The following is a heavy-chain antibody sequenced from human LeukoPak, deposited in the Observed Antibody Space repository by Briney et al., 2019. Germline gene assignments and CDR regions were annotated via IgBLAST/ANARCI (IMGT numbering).Heavy chain of an antibody. J-gene: IGHJ4*02. CDR2: IKQDGSEK. CDR3: ARSGSGYFDY. Sequence: TGGSLRLSCAASGITLSVYWMSWVRRAPGKGLEWVANIKQDGSEKYYRDSVQGRFTISRDNAKNSLYLQMNSLRAEDTAVYYCARSGSGYFDYWGQGSLVTVSS. V-gene: IGHV3-7*01. CDR1: GITLSVYW.